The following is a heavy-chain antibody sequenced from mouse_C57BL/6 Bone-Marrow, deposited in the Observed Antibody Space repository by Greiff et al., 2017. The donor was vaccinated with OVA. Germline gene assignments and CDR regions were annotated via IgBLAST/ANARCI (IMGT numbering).Heavy chain of an antibody. CDR2: IDPSDSYT. V-gene: IGHV1-50*01. D-gene: IGHD2-1*01. CDR1: GYTFTSYW. J-gene: IGHJ3*01. Sequence: QVQLQQPGAELVKPGASVKLSCKASGYTFTSYWMQWVKQRPGPGLEWIGEIDPSDSYTNYNQKFKGKATLTVDTSSSTAYMQLSSLTSEDSAVYYCALYGNYLAWFAYWGQGTLVTVSA. CDR3: ALYGNYLAWFAY.